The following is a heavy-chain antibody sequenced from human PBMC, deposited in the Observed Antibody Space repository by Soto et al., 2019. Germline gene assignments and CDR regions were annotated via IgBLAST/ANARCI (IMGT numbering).Heavy chain of an antibody. D-gene: IGHD3-10*01. Sequence: QVTLKESGPVLVKPTETLTLTCTVSGFSLSNARMGVSWIRQPPGKALEWLAHIFSNDEKSYSTSLKSRLTISKDTSKSQVVLTMTNMDPVDTATYSCARIYYGSGSGIAVWCDPWGQGTLVTVSS. CDR3: ARIYYGSGSGIAVWCDP. J-gene: IGHJ5*02. CDR1: GFSLSNARMG. CDR2: IFSNDEK. V-gene: IGHV2-26*01.